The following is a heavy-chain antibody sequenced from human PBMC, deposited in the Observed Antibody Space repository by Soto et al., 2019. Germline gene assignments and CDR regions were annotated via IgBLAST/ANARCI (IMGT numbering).Heavy chain of an antibody. Sequence: ASVTVSCKASGYTFTSYGISWVRQAPAKGLEWMGGFDPEGGEAIYPQKWHVRVTFTEDTVTDTAYMELSGLKSDDTAVYYCATPPPLGGAMITNINFDFLGKGTRVTVSS. D-gene: IGHD1-20*01. CDR3: ATPPPLGGAMITNINFDF. CDR2: FDPEGGEA. J-gene: IGHJ4*02. CDR1: GYTFTSYG. V-gene: IGHV1-24*01.